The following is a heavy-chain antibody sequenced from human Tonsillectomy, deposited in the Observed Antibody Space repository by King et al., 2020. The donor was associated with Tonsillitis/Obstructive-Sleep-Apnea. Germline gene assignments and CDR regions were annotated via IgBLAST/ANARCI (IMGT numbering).Heavy chain of an antibody. V-gene: IGHV4-59*01. Sequence: VQLQESGPGLVKPSETLSLTCTVSGGSISSYDWSWIRQPPGKGLEWIGYIYYSGSTNYNPSLKSRVTISVDPSKNQFSLKLTSVTAADTAVYYCARVSGYSYGSNYYYYDMDVWGQGTTVTVSS. CDR3: ARVSGYSYGSNYYYYDMDV. CDR1: GGSISSYD. J-gene: IGHJ6*02. CDR2: IYYSGST. D-gene: IGHD5-18*01.